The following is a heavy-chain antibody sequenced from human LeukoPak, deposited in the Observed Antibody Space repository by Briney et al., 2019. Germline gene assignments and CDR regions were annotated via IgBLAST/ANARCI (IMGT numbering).Heavy chain of an antibody. Sequence: PSETLSLTCAVSGYSISSGYYWGWIRQPPGKGLEWIGSIYHSGSTYYNPSLKSRVTISVDTSKNQFSLKLSSVTAADTAVYYCARQGIGVVPAAISLWGQGTLVTVSS. D-gene: IGHD2-2*02. CDR3: ARQGIGVVPAAISL. J-gene: IGHJ4*02. V-gene: IGHV4-38-2*01. CDR1: GYSISSGYY. CDR2: IYHSGST.